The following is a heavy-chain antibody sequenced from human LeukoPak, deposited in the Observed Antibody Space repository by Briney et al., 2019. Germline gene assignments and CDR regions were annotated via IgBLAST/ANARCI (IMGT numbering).Heavy chain of an antibody. D-gene: IGHD3-22*01. CDR3: ARGERDYDSSGYHYYYYGMDV. CDR2: IIPIFGTA. V-gene: IGHV1-69*13. Sequence: SVKVSCKASGGTFSSYAISWVRQAPGQGLEWMGGIIPIFGTANYAQKFQGRVTITADESTSTAYMELSSLRSEDTAVYYCARGERDYDSSGYHYYYYGMDVWGQGTTVTVSS. J-gene: IGHJ6*02. CDR1: GGTFSSYA.